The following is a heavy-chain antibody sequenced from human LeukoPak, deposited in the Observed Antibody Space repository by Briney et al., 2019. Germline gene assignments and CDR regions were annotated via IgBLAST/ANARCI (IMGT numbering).Heavy chain of an antibody. CDR2: ISGSGVST. CDR3: AKDEFGYTKSSDY. CDR1: GFTFSEHA. D-gene: IGHD5-24*01. Sequence: GGALSLSCAASGFTFSEHAMNWVRQAPGQGPEGVSSISGSGVSTYYADSVKGRFSISRENSEDTLFQQMNGLRAEDTAVYYCAKDEFGYTKSSDYWGLGTLVTVSS. V-gene: IGHV3-23*01. J-gene: IGHJ4*02.